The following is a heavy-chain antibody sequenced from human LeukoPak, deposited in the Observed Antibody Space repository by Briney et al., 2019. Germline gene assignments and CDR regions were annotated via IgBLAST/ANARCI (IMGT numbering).Heavy chain of an antibody. D-gene: IGHD2-21*02. J-gene: IGHJ4*02. CDR2: FDPEDGET. Sequence: ASVEVSCKVSGYTLTELSMHWVRQAPGKGLEWMGGFDPEDGETIYAQKFQGRVTMTEDTSTDTAYMELSSLRSEDTAVYYCATVVVTANTLDYWGQGTLVTVSS. V-gene: IGHV1-24*01. CDR3: ATVVVTANTLDY. CDR1: GYTLTELS.